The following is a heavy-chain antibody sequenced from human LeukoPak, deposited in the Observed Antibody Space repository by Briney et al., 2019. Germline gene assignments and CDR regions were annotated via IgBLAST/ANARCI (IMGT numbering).Heavy chain of an antibody. Sequence: GGSLRLSCAASRFTFNSYAIHWVRQAPGKGLEWVAFISYDGVVKYYADSVKGRFTISRDNSKNTLYLQMNSLRTEDTAVYYCARDLSTYYCIDYWGQGTLVTVSS. D-gene: IGHD2-15*01. CDR2: ISYDGVVK. CDR1: RFTFNSYA. CDR3: ARDLSTYYCIDY. J-gene: IGHJ4*02. V-gene: IGHV3-30-3*01.